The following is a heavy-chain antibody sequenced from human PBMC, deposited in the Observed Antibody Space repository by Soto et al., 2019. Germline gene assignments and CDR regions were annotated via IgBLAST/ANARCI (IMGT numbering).Heavy chain of an antibody. Sequence: EVQLVESRGGLVQPGGSLRLSCAASGFTFSSYEMNWVRQAPGKGLEWVSYISSSGSTIYYADSVKGRFTISRDNAKNSLYLQMNSLRAEDTSVYYCGLLYKRGGMDVWGQGTTVTVSS. V-gene: IGHV3-48*03. D-gene: IGHD1-1*01. CDR1: GFTFSSYE. CDR3: GLLYKRGGMDV. CDR2: ISSSGSTI. J-gene: IGHJ6*02.